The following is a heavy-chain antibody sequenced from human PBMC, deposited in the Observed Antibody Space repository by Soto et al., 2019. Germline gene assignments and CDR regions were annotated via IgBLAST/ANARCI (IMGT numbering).Heavy chain of an antibody. CDR2: IYSCGST. D-gene: IGHD2-2*02. V-gene: IGHV3-66*03. J-gene: IGHJ6*02. CDR1: GFTVSSNY. CDR3: AREYTAWPLAYGLDV. Sequence: GGSLRLSCAASGFTVSSNYMSWARQAPGKGLEWVSVIYSCGSTYYVDSVKGRFTTSRDNAKNSVSLQMNSLRAEDTAVYYCAREYTAWPLAYGLDVWGQGTTVTVSS.